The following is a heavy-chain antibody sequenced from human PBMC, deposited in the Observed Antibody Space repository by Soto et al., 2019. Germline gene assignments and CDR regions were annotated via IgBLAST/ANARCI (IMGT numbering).Heavy chain of an antibody. D-gene: IGHD3-22*01. Sequence: LRLSCSDSGFRFSSYSMSLVRQTPGKGLEWVAAITATGDRTYYADSVTGRFTISRDNSKKTHYLQMTSLRAEDTAMYYCATMNGYFEYWGQGTPVTVSS. CDR3: ATMNGYFEY. CDR2: ITATGDRT. J-gene: IGHJ4*02. CDR1: GFRFSSYS. V-gene: IGHV3-23*01.